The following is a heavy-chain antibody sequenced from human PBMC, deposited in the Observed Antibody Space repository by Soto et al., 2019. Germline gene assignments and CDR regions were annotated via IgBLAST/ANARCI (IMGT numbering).Heavy chain of an antibody. CDR2: ISASGDTT. J-gene: IGHJ4*02. CDR1: GFSFSTCA. V-gene: IGHV3-23*01. CDR3: AAQATGYFVPFDF. Sequence: EVQLLESGGGLVQPGGSLRLSCAASGFSFSTCAVSWVRQAPGKGLEWVSSISASGDTTHYAESVRGRFTISRDNSRNTLHLQMSSLTAEDTATYSCAAQATGYFVPFDFWGWGTLVTVSS. D-gene: IGHD3-22*01.